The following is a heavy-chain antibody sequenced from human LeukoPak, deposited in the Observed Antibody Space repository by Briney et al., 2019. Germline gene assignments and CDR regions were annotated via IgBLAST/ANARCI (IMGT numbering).Heavy chain of an antibody. CDR1: GYTFTGYY. V-gene: IGHV1-2*02. CDR3: ARVAITMVRGVILDWFDP. D-gene: IGHD3-10*01. J-gene: IGHJ5*02. Sequence: ASVKVSCKASGYTFTGYYMHWVRQAPGQGLEWMGWINPNSGGTNYAQKFQGRVTMTRDTSISTAYMELSSLRSEDTAVYYCARVAITMVRGVILDWFDPWGQGTLVTVSS. CDR2: INPNSGGT.